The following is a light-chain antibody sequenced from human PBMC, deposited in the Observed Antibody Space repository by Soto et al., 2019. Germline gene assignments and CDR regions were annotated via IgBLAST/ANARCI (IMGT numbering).Light chain of an antibody. CDR3: QQYYKWPLP. CDR2: DAS. V-gene: IGKV3-15*01. J-gene: IGKJ4*01. CDR1: QSVINN. Sequence: EIVVTQTPATLSVSPGERATLSCLASQSVINNLAWYQQKPGQAPRLLIYDASTRATGIPARLSGSGSGTEFTLTISSLESQDFAVYYCQQYYKWPLPFGGGTKVDIK.